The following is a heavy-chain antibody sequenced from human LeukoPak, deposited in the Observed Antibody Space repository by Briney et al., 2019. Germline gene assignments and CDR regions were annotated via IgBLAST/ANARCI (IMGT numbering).Heavy chain of an antibody. CDR1: GFAFSNEG. V-gene: IGHV3-7*01. CDR2: MDKDGSEK. J-gene: IGHJ4*02. CDR3: ARDRGYSNFDY. D-gene: IGHD4-11*01. Sequence: SGGSLRLSCAASGFAFSNEGMSWVRQAPGKGLGWVANMDKDGSEKNYVDSVKGRFTISRDNAQDSLYLQMNSLRAEDTAVNYCARDRGYSNFDYWGQGTLLTVSS.